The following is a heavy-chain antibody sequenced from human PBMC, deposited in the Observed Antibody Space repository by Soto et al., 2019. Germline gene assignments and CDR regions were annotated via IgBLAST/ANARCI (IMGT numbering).Heavy chain of an antibody. D-gene: IGHD3-3*01. CDR1: GFTFSSYA. J-gene: IGHJ6*02. CDR2: ISYDGSNK. Sequence: QVQLVESGGGVVQPGRSLRLSCAASGFTFSSYAMHWVRQAPGKGLEWVAVISYDGSNKYYADSVKGRFTISRDNSKNTLYLQMNSLRAEDTAVYYCARDIITIFAYYYYGMDVWGQGTTVTVSS. V-gene: IGHV3-30-3*01. CDR3: ARDIITIFAYYYYGMDV.